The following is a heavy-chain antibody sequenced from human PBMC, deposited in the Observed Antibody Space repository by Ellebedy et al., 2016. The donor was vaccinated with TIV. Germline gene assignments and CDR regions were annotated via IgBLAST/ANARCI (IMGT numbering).Heavy chain of an antibody. CDR1: GFTFSSSW. D-gene: IGHD2-21*01. Sequence: GESLKISXAASGFTFSSSWMSWVRLTPGKGLEWVAGISGSGDDTYYGDFVKGRFTISRDNSKGTLYLQMNSLRAEDTATYYCARGGESYWVPKGDYWGQGTLVTVSS. V-gene: IGHV3-23*01. CDR2: ISGSGDDT. J-gene: IGHJ4*02. CDR3: ARGGESYWVPKGDY.